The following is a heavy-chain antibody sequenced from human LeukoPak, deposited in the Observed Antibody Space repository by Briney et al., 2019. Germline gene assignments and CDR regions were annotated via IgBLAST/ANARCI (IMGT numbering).Heavy chain of an antibody. V-gene: IGHV4-59*08. CDR2: IYYSGST. CDR3: ARLVQKASGLYDYYYFKDV. Sequence: SETLSLTCTVSGGSVRGYYWTWIRQAPGKGLEFVAYIYYSGSTNYNPSLKSRVSTSLDTSTNQFSLSLTSVTATDTATYYCARLVQKASGLYDYYYFKDVWGSGTPVTVSS. D-gene: IGHD5/OR15-5a*01. J-gene: IGHJ6*04. CDR1: GGSVRGYY.